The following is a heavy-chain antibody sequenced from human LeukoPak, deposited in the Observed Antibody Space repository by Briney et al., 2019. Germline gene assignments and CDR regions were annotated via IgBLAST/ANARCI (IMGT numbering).Heavy chain of an antibody. CDR2: ISASGGTT. CDR3: AKDS. Sequence: PGGSLRLSCAVSGSTFSNSAMSWVRQAPGKGLEWVSAISASGGTTYYADSVKGRFTISRDNSKNTLNLQMNSLRVEDTAVYYCAKDSWGQGTLVTVSS. V-gene: IGHV3-23*01. CDR1: GSTFSNSA. J-gene: IGHJ5*02.